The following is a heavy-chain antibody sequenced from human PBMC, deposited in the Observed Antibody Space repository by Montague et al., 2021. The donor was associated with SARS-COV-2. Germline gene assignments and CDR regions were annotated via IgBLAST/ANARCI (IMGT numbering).Heavy chain of an antibody. J-gene: IGHJ4*02. CDR3: ARIRYDILTGYQTLFDY. CDR2: IDWDDDK. D-gene: IGHD3-9*01. V-gene: IGHV2-70*11. Sequence: PALVKPTQTLTLTCTFSGFSLSTSGMCVSWIRQPPGKALEWLARIDWDDDKYYSTSLKTRLTISTDTSKNQVVLTMTNMDPVDAATYYCARIRYDILTGYQTLFDYWGQGTLVTVSS. CDR1: GFSLSTSGMC.